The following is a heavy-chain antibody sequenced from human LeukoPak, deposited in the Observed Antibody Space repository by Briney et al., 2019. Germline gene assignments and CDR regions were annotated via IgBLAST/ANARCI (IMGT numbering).Heavy chain of an antibody. CDR2: ISSTSSYI. CDR1: GFTFSSYA. V-gene: IGHV3-21*01. CDR3: ARDLSREGDY. Sequence: GGSLRLSCAASGFTFSSYAMSWVRQAPGKGLEWVSSISSTSSYIYYADSVKGRFTISRDNAKNSLYLQMNSLRAEDTAVYYCARDLSREGDYRGQGTLVTVSS. J-gene: IGHJ4*02.